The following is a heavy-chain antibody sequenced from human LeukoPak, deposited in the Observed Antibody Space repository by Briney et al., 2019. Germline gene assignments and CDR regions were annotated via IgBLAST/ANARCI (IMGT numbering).Heavy chain of an antibody. D-gene: IGHD2-15*01. CDR2: IDTNSGGT. J-gene: IGHJ4*02. V-gene: IGHV1-2*02. Sequence: ASVKVSCKASGYTFTAYYMNWVRQAPGQGLEWMGWIDTNSGGTNYAQKFQGRVTITRDTFIGTAYMELSSLISDDTAVYYCASEAYCSGGSCSLHRVASWGQGTLVTVSS. CDR3: ASEAYCSGGSCSLHRVAS. CDR1: GYTFTAYY.